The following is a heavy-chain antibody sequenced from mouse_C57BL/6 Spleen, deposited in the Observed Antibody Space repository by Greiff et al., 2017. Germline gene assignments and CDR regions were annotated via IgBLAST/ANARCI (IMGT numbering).Heavy chain of an antibody. Sequence: QVQLQQPGAELVRPGSSVKLSCKASGYTFTSYWMDWVKQRPGQGLEWIGNIYPSDSETHYNQKFKDKATLTVDKSSSTAYMQLSSLTSEDPAVYYCARLSSYYFDYWGQGTTLTVSS. CDR1: GYTFTSYW. V-gene: IGHV1-61*01. J-gene: IGHJ2*01. CDR2: IYPSDSET. CDR3: ARLSSYYFDY.